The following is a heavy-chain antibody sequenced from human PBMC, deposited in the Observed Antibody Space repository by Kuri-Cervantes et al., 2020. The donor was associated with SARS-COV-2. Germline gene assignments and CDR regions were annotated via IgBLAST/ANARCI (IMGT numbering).Heavy chain of an antibody. J-gene: IGHJ2*01. D-gene: IGHD4-23*01. CDR2: IYYSGST. V-gene: IGHV4-30-4*01. Sequence: SETLSLTCTVSGGSISSGDYYWSWIRQPPGKGLEWIGYIYYSGSTYYNPSLKSRVTISLDTSKNQFSLKLSSVTAADTAVYYCARAGKTTVVPPRSPRRKTGEGIWYFALWGRGTLVTVSS. CDR3: ARAGKTTVVPPRSPRRKTGEGIWYFAL. CDR1: GGSISSGDYY.